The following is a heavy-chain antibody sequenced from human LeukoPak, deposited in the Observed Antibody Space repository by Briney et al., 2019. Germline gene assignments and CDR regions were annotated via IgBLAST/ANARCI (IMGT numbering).Heavy chain of an antibody. J-gene: IGHJ3*02. D-gene: IGHD1-26*01. CDR3: ARDALGISDDFDI. V-gene: IGHV1-18*01. CDR1: GYTFSSYG. Sequence: ASVKVSCKASGYTFSSYGLSWVRQAPGQGLEWMGWISGYNGNTNYAQKVQGRVTMTTDTSTSTAYMELRSLRSDDTAVYYCARDALGISDDFDIWGQGTMVTVS. CDR2: ISGYNGNT.